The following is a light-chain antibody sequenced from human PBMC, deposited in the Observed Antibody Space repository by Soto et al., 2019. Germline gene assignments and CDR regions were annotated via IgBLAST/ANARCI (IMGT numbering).Light chain of an antibody. J-gene: IGKJ5*01. V-gene: IGKV4-1*01. CDR1: QSVLYSSNNKNY. Sequence: DIVMTQSPDSLAVSLGERATINCKSSQSVLYSSNNKNYLVWYQQKPGKAPKLLIYAASSLQSGVPSRFSGSGSGTDFTLTISSLQPEDFATYYCQQANSFPITFGQGTRLEIK. CDR2: AAS. CDR3: QQANSFPIT.